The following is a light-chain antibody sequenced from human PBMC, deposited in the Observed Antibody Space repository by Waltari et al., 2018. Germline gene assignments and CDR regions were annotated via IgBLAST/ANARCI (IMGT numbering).Light chain of an antibody. J-gene: IGLJ3*02. Sequence: QPVLTQSPSASASLGASVKLTCPLSSAHSTYAIAWHHKQPEKGPRYLMKVNRDGRHTTGDGIPDRFSGSSSGAERYLTISSLQSEDEADYYCQTWGPATWVFGGRTKLTVL. V-gene: IGLV4-69*01. CDR1: SAHSTYA. CDR3: QTWGPATWV. CDR2: VNRDGRH.